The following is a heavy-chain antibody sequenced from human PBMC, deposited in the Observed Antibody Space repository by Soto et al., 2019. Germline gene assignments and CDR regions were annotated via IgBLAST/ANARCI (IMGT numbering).Heavy chain of an antibody. V-gene: IGHV4-30-4*01. CDR3: ASTRGYSYGYFRYFDY. CDR2: IYYSGNT. CDR1: GGSLSSGTYY. D-gene: IGHD5-18*01. Sequence: QVQLQESGPGLVKPSQTLSLTCTVSGGSLSSGTYYWSWIRQPPGKGLEWIGYIYYSGNTYSNPSLKSRIPISVDTSKNQFSLKLNSVTAADTAVYYCASTRGYSYGYFRYFDYWGQGTPVTVSS. J-gene: IGHJ4*02.